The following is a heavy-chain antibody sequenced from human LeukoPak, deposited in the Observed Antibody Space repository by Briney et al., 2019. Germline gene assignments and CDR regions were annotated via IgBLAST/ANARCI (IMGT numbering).Heavy chain of an antibody. CDR2: IYYSGSS. J-gene: IGHJ4*02. Sequence: SETLSLTCTVSGGSISSYYWSWIRQPPGKGLEWIGYIYYSGSSNYNPSLKSRVTISVDTSKNQFSLKLSSVTAADTAVYYCARAGTFDDFWSGYEGYFDYWGQGTLVTVSS. V-gene: IGHV4-59*01. CDR1: GGSISSYY. D-gene: IGHD3-3*01. CDR3: ARAGTFDDFWSGYEGYFDY.